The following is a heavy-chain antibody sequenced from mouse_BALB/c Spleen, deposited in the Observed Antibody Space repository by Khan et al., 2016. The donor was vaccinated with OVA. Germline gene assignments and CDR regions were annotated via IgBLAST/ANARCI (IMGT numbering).Heavy chain of an antibody. J-gene: IGHJ2*01. CDR2: ISGDSSTI. D-gene: IGHD1-1*01. CDR3: ARSYFYGYYFDQ. V-gene: IGHV5-17*02. Sequence: VKLVESGGGLVQPGGSRKLSCAASGFTFSSFGIHWVRQAPEKGLEWVAYISGDSSTIYYADTVKGRFTISRDNPKNTLFLQMTSLRSEDTAMYYCARSYFYGYYFDQWGQGTTLTVSS. CDR1: GFTFSSFG.